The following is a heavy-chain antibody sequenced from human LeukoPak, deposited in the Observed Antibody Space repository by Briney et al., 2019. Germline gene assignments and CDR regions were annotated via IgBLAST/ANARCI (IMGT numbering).Heavy chain of an antibody. CDR2: ISYDGSNK. Sequence: AGGSLRLSCAASGFTFSSYAMHWVRQAPGKGLEWVAVISYDGSNKYYADSVKGRFTISRDNSKNTLYLQMNSLRAEDTAVYYCTKGPKVVVPISTHEKNFDYWGQGTLVTVSS. CDR3: TKGPKVVVPISTHEKNFDY. V-gene: IGHV3-30-3*01. D-gene: IGHD2-2*01. J-gene: IGHJ4*02. CDR1: GFTFSSYA.